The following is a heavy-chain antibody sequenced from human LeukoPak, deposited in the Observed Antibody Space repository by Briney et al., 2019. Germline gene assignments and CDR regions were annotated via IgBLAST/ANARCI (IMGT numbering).Heavy chain of an antibody. Sequence: VGFLRLSCAAAGFTFSSDCMSWVRQAPGKRLEWVANIKQDGSEKYYVDSVKGRFTISRDNAKNSLYLQMNSLRAEDTAVYYCARDSDYGGYVSWYFDLWGRGTLVTVSS. CDR2: IKQDGSEK. CDR1: GFTFSSDC. V-gene: IGHV3-7*01. J-gene: IGHJ2*01. D-gene: IGHD4-17*01. CDR3: ARDSDYGGYVSWYFDL.